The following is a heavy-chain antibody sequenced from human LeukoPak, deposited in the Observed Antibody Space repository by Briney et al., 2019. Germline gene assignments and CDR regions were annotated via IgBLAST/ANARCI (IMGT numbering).Heavy chain of an antibody. Sequence: SETLSLTCAVYGGSFSGYQWSWIRQPPGKGLEWIGEIEHSGTTTYNPSLKSRVAISVDTSKSQFSLDLFSVTAADTAVYYCARGIRGHPTVYYYYSYMDVWDTVTTVTVSS. CDR3: ARGIRGHPTVYYYYSYMDV. V-gene: IGHV4-34*01. D-gene: IGHD4-11*01. CDR1: GGSFSGYQ. J-gene: IGHJ6*03. CDR2: IEHSGTT.